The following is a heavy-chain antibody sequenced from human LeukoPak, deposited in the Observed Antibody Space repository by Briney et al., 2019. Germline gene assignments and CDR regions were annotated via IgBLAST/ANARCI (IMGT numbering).Heavy chain of an antibody. J-gene: IGHJ4*02. Sequence: GGSLRLSCAASGSSFSNFAMNRARQAPGKGLEWVSSISAGAGETYYGHSVEGRFITSRDNSKNTLYLQMNSLRAEDTAIYYCAKDSGTWNDSDYWGQGTLVTVSS. CDR2: ISAGAGET. CDR1: GSSFSNFA. CDR3: AKDSGTWNDSDY. V-gene: IGHV3-23*01. D-gene: IGHD1-1*01.